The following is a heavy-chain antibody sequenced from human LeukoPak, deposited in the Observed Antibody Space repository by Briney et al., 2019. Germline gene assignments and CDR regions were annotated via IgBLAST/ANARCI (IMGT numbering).Heavy chain of an antibody. CDR1: GGSISSYY. CDR3: ARGGYCGGDCLLGDDAFDI. Sequence: SETLSLTCTASGGSISSYYWSWIRQPAGKGLEWIGRIYTSGSTNYNPSLKSRVTMSVDTSKNQFSLKLSSVTAADTAVYYCARGGYCGGDCLLGDDAFDIWGQGTMVTVSS. V-gene: IGHV4-4*07. J-gene: IGHJ3*02. CDR2: IYTSGST. D-gene: IGHD2-21*01.